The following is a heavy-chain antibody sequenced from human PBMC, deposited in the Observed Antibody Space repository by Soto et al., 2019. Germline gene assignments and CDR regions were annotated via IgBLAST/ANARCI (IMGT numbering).Heavy chain of an antibody. CDR3: ARDGEMATMGDAFDI. CDR2: IYYSGST. CDR1: GGSISSGDYY. D-gene: IGHD5-12*01. Sequence: QVQLQESGPGLVKPSQTLSLTCTVSGGSISSGDYYWSWIRQPPGKGLEWIGYIYYSGSTYYNPSLRSRVTISVDTSKNQFSLKLSSVTAADTAVYYCARDGEMATMGDAFDIWGQGTMVTVSS. J-gene: IGHJ3*02. V-gene: IGHV4-30-4*01.